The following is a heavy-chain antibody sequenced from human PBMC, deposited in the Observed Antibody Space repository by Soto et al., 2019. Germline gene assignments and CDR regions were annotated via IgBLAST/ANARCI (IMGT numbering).Heavy chain of an antibody. J-gene: IGHJ6*02. Sequence: GGSLRLSCAASGFTFSSYAMSWVRQAPGKGLEWVSAISGSGGSTYYADSVKGRFTISRDNSKDTLYLQMNSLRAEDTAVYYCAKGDIVVVPAAIRASYYYGMDVWGQGTTVTVSS. V-gene: IGHV3-23*01. CDR3: AKGDIVVVPAAIRASYYYGMDV. CDR2: ISGSGGST. CDR1: GFTFSSYA. D-gene: IGHD2-2*01.